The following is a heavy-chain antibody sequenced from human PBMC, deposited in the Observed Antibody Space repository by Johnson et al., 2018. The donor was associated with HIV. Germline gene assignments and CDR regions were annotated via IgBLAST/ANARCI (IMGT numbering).Heavy chain of an antibody. V-gene: IGHV3-9*01. Sequence: VQLLESGGGLIQPGTSLRLSCAASGFTFDDYAMHWVRQIPGKGLEWISGLSWNSGSIGYAASVKGRFTISRDNAKNSLYLQMNSLRAEDTALYYCARDHSGYDSVTAAFDIWGQGTMVTVSS. J-gene: IGHJ3*02. CDR1: GFTFDDYA. D-gene: IGHD5-12*01. CDR2: LSWNSGSI. CDR3: ARDHSGYDSVTAAFDI.